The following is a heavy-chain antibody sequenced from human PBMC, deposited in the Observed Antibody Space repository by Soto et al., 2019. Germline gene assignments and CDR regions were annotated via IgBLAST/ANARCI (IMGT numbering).Heavy chain of an antibody. CDR3: ARDAGMITFGGVIVIAENDYYYMDV. V-gene: IGHV3-7*01. Sequence: GGSLRLSCAASGFTFSSYWMSWVRQAPGKGLEWVANIKQDGSEKYYVDSVKGRFTISRDNAKNSLYLQMNSLRAEDTAVYYCARDAGMITFGGVIVIAENDYYYMDVWGKGTTVTVSS. J-gene: IGHJ6*03. CDR1: GFTFSSYW. CDR2: IKQDGSEK. D-gene: IGHD3-16*02.